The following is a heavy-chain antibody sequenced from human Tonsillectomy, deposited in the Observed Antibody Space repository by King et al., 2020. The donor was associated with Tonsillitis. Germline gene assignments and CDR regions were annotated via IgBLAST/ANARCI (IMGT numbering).Heavy chain of an antibody. CDR2: IPYDRSNK. CDR1: GFSFRNYG. J-gene: IGHJ6*02. V-gene: IGHV3-30*18. D-gene: IGHD6-13*01. CDR3: AKEIAAAGDSYYSYGMDV. Sequence: VQLVESGGGVVQPGRSLRLSCAASGFSFRNYGIHWVRQAPGKGLEWVAIIPYDRSNKYYADSVKGRFTVSRDNSKNTLYLQMNSLRGEDTAVYYCAKEIAAAGDSYYSYGMDVWGQGTAVTVSS.